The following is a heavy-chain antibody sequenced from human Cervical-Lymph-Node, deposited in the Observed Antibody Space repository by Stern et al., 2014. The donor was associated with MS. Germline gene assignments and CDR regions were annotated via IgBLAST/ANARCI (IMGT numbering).Heavy chain of an antibody. CDR3: ARGFLDNSFDL. Sequence: EVQLVQSGGGLVEPGGSLRLTCVGSGFVFRRYSMDWVRQAPGKGLEWISFINSEGDTTYYADSVRGRFTISRDDDKSSIFLQMTNLRDEDTAVYYCARGFLDNSFDLWGLGTVVTVSS. J-gene: IGHJ3*01. CDR1: GFVFRRYS. D-gene: IGHD5-24*01. V-gene: IGHV3-48*02. CDR2: INSEGDTT.